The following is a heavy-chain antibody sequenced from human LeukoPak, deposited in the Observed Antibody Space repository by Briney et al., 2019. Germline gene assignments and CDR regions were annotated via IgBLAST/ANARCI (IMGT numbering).Heavy chain of an antibody. CDR2: LSWNSGTI. V-gene: IGHV3-9*03. D-gene: IGHD2-2*01. J-gene: IGHJ3*02. CDR1: GFTFDDYA. CDR3: AKASSCTRTSCPSAFDI. Sequence: PGGSLRLSCAASGFTFDDYAMHWVRQAPGKGLEWVSGLSWNSGTIDYADSVKGRFTISRDNAKKSLYLQMNSLRAEDMAFYYCAKASSCTRTSCPSAFDIWGQGTMVTVSS.